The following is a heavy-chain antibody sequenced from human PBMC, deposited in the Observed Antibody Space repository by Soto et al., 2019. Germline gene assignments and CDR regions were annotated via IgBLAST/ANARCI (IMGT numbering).Heavy chain of an antibody. D-gene: IGHD3-10*01. V-gene: IGHV4-30-4*01. Sequence: SETLSLTCSVSGDSINSGDYHWSWIRQPPGKGLEWIGYVYSSGRTYYNPSLESRLSISLDTSQNQFSLKLWSVSAADTAVYYCARQTGFYGSASQTFDFWGQGSLVTVSS. CDR3: ARQTGFYGSASQTFDF. J-gene: IGHJ4*02. CDR2: VYSSGRT. CDR1: GDSINSGDYH.